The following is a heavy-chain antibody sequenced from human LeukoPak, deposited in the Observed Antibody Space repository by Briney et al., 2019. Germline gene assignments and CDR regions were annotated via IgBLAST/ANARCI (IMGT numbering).Heavy chain of an antibody. CDR3: ARETYGDYEVGMDV. V-gene: IGHV4-59*01. CDR2: IYYSGST. D-gene: IGHD4-17*01. Sequence: ETLSLTCTVSGGSISSYYWSWIRQPPGKGLEGIGYIYYSGSTNYNPSLTSRVTISVDTSKNQFSLKLSSVTAADTAVYYCARETYGDYEVGMDVWGKGTTVTVSS. J-gene: IGHJ6*04. CDR1: GGSISSYY.